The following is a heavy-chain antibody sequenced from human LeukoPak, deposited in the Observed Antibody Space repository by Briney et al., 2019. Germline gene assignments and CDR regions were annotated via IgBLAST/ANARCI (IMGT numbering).Heavy chain of an antibody. J-gene: IGHJ5*02. CDR1: GGSISSSSYY. D-gene: IGHD3-16*01. CDR3: AKHHFYDYVGGIYRPSPPSWFAP. V-gene: IGHV4-39*01. CDR2: IYYSGST. Sequence: SETLSLTCTVSGGSISSSSYYWGWIRQPPGKGLEWIGSIYYSGSTYYNPSLKSRVTISVDTSKNQFSLKLSSVTAADTAVYYCAKHHFYDYVGGIYRPSPPSWFAPWGQETLVTAPS.